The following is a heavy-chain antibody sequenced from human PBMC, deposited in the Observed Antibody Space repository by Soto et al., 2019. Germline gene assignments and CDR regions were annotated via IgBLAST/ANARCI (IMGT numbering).Heavy chain of an antibody. D-gene: IGHD5-12*01. V-gene: IGHV3-23*01. CDR1: GFTFSSYA. CDR3: AKDLAGGGYESNWFDP. Sequence: EVQLLESGGGLVQPGGSLRLSCAASGFTFSSYAMSWFRQAPGKGLEWVSAISGSGGSTYYADSVKGRFTISRDNSKNTLYLQMNSLRAEDTAVYYCAKDLAGGGYESNWFDPWGQGTLVTVSS. J-gene: IGHJ5*02. CDR2: ISGSGGST.